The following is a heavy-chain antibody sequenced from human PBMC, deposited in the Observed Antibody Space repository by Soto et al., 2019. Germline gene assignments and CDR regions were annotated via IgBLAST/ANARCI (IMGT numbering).Heavy chain of an antibody. Sequence: PGGSLRLSCAASGFTFSNVWMNWVRQAPGKGLEWVGRIKSKTDGGTTDYAAPVKGRFTISRDDSKNTLYLQMNSLKASDTAIYYCGRHPPTPAHNGYLDPLGQGTLVTVSS. CDR3: GRHPPTPAHNGYLDP. J-gene: IGHJ5*02. V-gene: IGHV3-15*07. CDR2: IKSKTDGGTT. CDR1: GFTFSNVW. D-gene: IGHD1-7*01.